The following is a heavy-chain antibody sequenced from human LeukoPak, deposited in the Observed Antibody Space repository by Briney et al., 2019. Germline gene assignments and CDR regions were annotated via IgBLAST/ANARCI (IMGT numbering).Heavy chain of an antibody. Sequence: GGSLRLSCAASGFTVSSNHMSWVRQAPGKGLEWVSVIYSGGSTYYADSVKGRFTISRDNSKNTLYLQMNSLRAEDTAVYYCARAGAYYGSGSYVGAANDAFDIWGQGTMVTVSS. CDR1: GFTVSSNH. V-gene: IGHV3-66*02. CDR3: ARAGAYYGSGSYVGAANDAFDI. D-gene: IGHD3-10*01. J-gene: IGHJ3*02. CDR2: IYSGGST.